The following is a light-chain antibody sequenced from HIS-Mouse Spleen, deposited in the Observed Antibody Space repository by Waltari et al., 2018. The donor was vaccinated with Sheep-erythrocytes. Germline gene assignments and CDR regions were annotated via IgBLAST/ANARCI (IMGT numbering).Light chain of an antibody. V-gene: IGLV2-11*01. J-gene: IGLJ2*01. CDR2: DVS. CDR3: CSYAGSSTLV. Sequence: QSALTQPRSVSGSPGQSVTISCPGTSSDVGGYNYVSWYQQHPGKAPKLMIYDVSKRPSGVSNRFSGSKSGNTASLTISGLQAEDEADYYCCSYAGSSTLVFGGGTKLTVL. CDR1: SSDVGGYNY.